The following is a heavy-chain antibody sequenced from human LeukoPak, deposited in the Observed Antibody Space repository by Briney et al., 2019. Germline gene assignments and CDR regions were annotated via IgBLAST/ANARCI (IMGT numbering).Heavy chain of an antibody. V-gene: IGHV1-2*02. Sequence: GASVKVSCKASGYTFTGYYMHWVRQAPGQGLEWMGWINPNSGGTNYAQKFQGRVTMTRDTSISTAYMELSRLRSDDTAVYYCARGNTPLDSMAVAGSWGQGTLVTVSS. CDR3: ARGNTPLDSMAVAGS. CDR1: GYTFTGYY. D-gene: IGHD6-19*01. J-gene: IGHJ4*02. CDR2: INPNSGGT.